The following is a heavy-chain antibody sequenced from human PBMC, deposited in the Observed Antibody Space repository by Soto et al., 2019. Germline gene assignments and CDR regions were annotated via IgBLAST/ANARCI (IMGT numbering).Heavy chain of an antibody. V-gene: IGHV4-34*01. Sequence: SETLSLTCAVYGGSFSGYYWSWIRQPPGKGLEWIGEINHGGSTDYFPSLKSRVTISLDTSKNQFSLKLSSVTAADTAVYYCARAAEPGDYYGMDVWGQGTTVTVSS. CDR1: GGSFSGYY. CDR2: INHGGST. J-gene: IGHJ6*02. D-gene: IGHD4-17*01. CDR3: ARAAEPGDYYGMDV.